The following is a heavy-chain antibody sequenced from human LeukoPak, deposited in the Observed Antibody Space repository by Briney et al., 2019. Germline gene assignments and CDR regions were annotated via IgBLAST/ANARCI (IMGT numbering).Heavy chain of an antibody. D-gene: IGHD3-10*01. J-gene: IGHJ4*02. Sequence: GRSLRLSCAASGFTFSSYAMHWVRQAPGKGLEWVAVMSYDGSNKYYADSVKGRFTISRDNSKNTLYLQMSSLRAEDTAVYSCARGSGTYYFDYWGQGTLVTVSS. V-gene: IGHV3-30*04. CDR3: ARGSGTYYFDY. CDR1: GFTFSSYA. CDR2: MSYDGSNK.